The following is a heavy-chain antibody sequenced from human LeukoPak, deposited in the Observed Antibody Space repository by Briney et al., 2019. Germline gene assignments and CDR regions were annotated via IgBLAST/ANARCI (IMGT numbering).Heavy chain of an antibody. J-gene: IGHJ3*02. CDR2: ISSSGSTI. V-gene: IGHV3-11*04. D-gene: IGHD6-19*01. Sequence: GGSLRLSCAASGFTFSDYYMSWIRQAPGKGLEWVSYISSSGSTIYYADSVKGRFTISRDNAKNTLYLQMNSLRAEDTAVYYCARGGHSAEASTTGLDALDIWGQGTMVTVSS. CDR3: ARGGHSAEASTTGLDALDI. CDR1: GFTFSDYY.